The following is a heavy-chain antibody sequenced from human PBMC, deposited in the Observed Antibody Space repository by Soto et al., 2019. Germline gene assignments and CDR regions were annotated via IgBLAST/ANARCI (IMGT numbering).Heavy chain of an antibody. Sequence: SETLSLTCAVSGGSISSSNWWSWVRQPPGKGLEWIGEIYHSGSTNYNPSLKSRVTISVDKSKNQFSLKLSSVTAADTAVYYCARVGGNPYYYYGMDVWGQGTTVTVSS. CDR2: IYHSGST. J-gene: IGHJ6*02. CDR3: ARVGGNPYYYYGMDV. CDR1: GGSISSSNW. D-gene: IGHD2-15*01. V-gene: IGHV4-4*02.